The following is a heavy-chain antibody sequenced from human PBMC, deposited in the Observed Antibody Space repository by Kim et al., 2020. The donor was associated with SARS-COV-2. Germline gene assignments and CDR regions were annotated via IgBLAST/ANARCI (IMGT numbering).Heavy chain of an antibody. CDR2: IWYDGSNK. CDR1: GFTFSSYG. Sequence: GGSLRLSCAASGFTFSSYGMHWVRQAPGKGLEWVAVIWYDGSNKYYADSVKGRFTISRDNSKNTLYLQMNSLRAEDTAVYYCASAYYDFPPAYYYYYGMDVWGQGTTVTVSS. CDR3: ASAYYDFPPAYYYYYGMDV. J-gene: IGHJ6*02. D-gene: IGHD3-3*01. V-gene: IGHV3-33*01.